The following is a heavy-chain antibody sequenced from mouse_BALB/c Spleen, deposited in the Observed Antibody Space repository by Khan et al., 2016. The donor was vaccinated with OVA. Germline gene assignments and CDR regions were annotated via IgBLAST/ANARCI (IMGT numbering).Heavy chain of an antibody. D-gene: IGHD3-3*01. CDR1: GFSLSRYS. CDR2: MWGGGST. CDR3: ARNRDGGSCWYFDD. Sequence: QVQLKESGPGLVAPSQSLSITCTVSGFSLSRYSVHWVRQPPGKGLEWLGIMWGGGSTDYNSALKSRLSISKDNSKCQVFLKMNSLQTDDTALYYSARNRDGGSCWYFDDWGAGTTVTVSS. V-gene: IGHV2-6-4*01. J-gene: IGHJ1*01.